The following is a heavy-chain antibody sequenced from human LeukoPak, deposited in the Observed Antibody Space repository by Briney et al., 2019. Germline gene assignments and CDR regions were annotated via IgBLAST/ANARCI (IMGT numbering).Heavy chain of an antibody. Sequence: SETLSLTCTVSGGSISSHYWSWIRQPPGKGLEWIGYIYYSGSTNYNPSLKSRVTISVDTSKNQFSLKLSSVTAADTAVYYCARESGLGQFDPWGQGTPVTVSS. J-gene: IGHJ5*02. CDR3: ARESGLGQFDP. V-gene: IGHV4-59*11. CDR2: IYYSGST. CDR1: GGSISSHY. D-gene: IGHD2-8*02.